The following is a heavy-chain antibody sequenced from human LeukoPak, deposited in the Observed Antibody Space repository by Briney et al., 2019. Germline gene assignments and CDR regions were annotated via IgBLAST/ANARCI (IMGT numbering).Heavy chain of an antibody. CDR1: GLTVSSNY. CDR2: IYSGGRT. D-gene: IGHD4-17*01. J-gene: IGHJ3*02. V-gene: IGHV3-53*01. CDR3: AREGGYGDYEAFDI. Sequence: GGSLRLSCAASGLTVSSNYMSWVRQAPGKGLEWVSVIYSGGRTNYADSVKGRFTTSRDNAKNSLYLQMNSLRAEDTAVYYCAREGGYGDYEAFDIWGQGTMVTVSS.